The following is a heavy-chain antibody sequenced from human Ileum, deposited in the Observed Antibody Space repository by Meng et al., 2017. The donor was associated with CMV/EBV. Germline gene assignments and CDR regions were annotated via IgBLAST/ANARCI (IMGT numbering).Heavy chain of an antibody. J-gene: IGHJ4*02. V-gene: IGHV4-4*07. CDR2: IYHGGST. CDR1: GDSITSFY. Sequence: QVQLQASGPGLVKPLETLSLTCTVSGDSITSFYWSWIRQPAGKALEWIGRIYHGGSTNYNPSLKSRVTLSVDTSKNQFSMRLTSVTAADTAVYYCARGPGGFGDFNFDYWGQGTLVTVSS. CDR3: ARGPGGFGDFNFDY. D-gene: IGHD3-16*01.